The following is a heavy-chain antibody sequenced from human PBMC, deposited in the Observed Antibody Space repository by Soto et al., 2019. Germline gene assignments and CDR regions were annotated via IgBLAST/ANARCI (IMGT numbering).Heavy chain of an antibody. D-gene: IGHD3-3*01. CDR1: GFSLSTSGVG. CDR2: IYWNDDK. V-gene: IGHV2-5*01. Sequence: QITLKESGPTLVKPTQTLTLTCTFSGFSLSTSGVGVGWIRQPPGKALEWLALIYWNDDKRYSPSLKSRLTITKDTSKNQVVLTMTNMDPVDTATYYCAHRLPSYDFWSGLNWFDPWGQGTLVTVSS. CDR3: AHRLPSYDFWSGLNWFDP. J-gene: IGHJ5*02.